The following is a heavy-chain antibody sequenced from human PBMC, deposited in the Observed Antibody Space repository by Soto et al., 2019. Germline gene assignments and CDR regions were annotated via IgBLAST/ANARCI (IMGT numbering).Heavy chain of an antibody. Sequence: ASVKVSCKASGYTFTSYDINWVRQATGQGLEWMGWMNPNSGNTGYAQKFQGRVTMTRNTSISTAYMELGSLRSEDTAVYYCARAGTFERGRLWFGELLRKREKYYYYYYMDVWGKGTTVTVSS. CDR3: ARAGTFERGRLWFGELLRKREKYYYYYYMDV. D-gene: IGHD3-10*01. V-gene: IGHV1-8*01. CDR2: MNPNSGNT. CDR1: GYTFTSYD. J-gene: IGHJ6*03.